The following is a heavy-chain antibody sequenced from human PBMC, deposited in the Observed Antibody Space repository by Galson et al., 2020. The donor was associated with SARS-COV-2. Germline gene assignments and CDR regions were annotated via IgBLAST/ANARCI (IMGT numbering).Heavy chain of an antibody. V-gene: IGHV3-23*01. D-gene: IGHD2-21*02. Sequence: GESLKISCAASGFAFGSYAMGWVRQAPGKGLEWLSTVSSSGDRAYYPDSVRGRLTGSRDNSNNTLHLQMNSLRVEDTAIYYCAKDSGRSDWYFDYWGQGTLVTVSS. CDR2: VSSSGDRA. J-gene: IGHJ4*02. CDR1: GFAFGSYA. CDR3: AKDSGRSDWYFDY.